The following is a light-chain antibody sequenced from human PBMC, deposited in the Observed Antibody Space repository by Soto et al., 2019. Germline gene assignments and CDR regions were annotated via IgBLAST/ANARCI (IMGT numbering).Light chain of an antibody. J-gene: IGKJ3*01. CDR2: DAS. Sequence: EVVMTQSPATLSVSPGERATLSCRASQSVSSNLAWYQQKPGQAPRLLIYDASNRATGIPARFSGSGSGTEFTLTISSLQSEDFAVYYCQQYNNWPPFTFGPGTKVDIK. CDR1: QSVSSN. V-gene: IGKV3D-15*01. CDR3: QQYNNWPPFT.